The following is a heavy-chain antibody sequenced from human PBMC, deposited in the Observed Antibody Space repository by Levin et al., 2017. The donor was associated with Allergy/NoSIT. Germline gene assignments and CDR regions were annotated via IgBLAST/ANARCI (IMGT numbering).Heavy chain of an antibody. D-gene: IGHD3-10*01. CDR3: ARGDFNAGSIDY. CDR2: FYYRGST. V-gene: IGHV4-31*03. Sequence: TLSLTCTVSGASITSGGYYWIWIRQLPGKGLEWLGYFYYRGSTYYNASLKGRVDIAVDTSKNQLSLKLSSVSAADTAVYFCARGDFNAGSIDYWGQGTLVTVSS. CDR1: GASITSGGYY. J-gene: IGHJ4*02.